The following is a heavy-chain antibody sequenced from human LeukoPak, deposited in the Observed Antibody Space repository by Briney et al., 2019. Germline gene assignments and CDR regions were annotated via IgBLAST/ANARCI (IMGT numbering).Heavy chain of an antibody. CDR1: GGSISRYY. J-gene: IGHJ5*02. CDR3: GKYVIGRFDP. CDR2: IYNSGRT. V-gene: IGHV4-59*08. Sequence: SETLSLTCAVSGGSISRYYWSWIRQPPRKGREWIGYIYNSGRTNYNRFLKSRVTISVDTSKNQFALKLSSVAAADTAVYYWGKYVIGRFDPWGEGSVVTVS. D-gene: IGHD2/OR15-2a*01.